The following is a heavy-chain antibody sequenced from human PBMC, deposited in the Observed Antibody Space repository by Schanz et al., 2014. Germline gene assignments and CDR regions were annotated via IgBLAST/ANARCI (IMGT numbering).Heavy chain of an antibody. J-gene: IGHJ4*02. Sequence: QVQLQESGPGLVKPSGTLSLTCAVSGGSISNANWWSWVRQPPGKGLQWIGEVYHSGGTNYNPSLKSRVTISLDVSKNQSSLRLTSVTAADTAVYYCARSVGMVRRYFDSWGQGNLVTVSS. D-gene: IGHD5-18*01. CDR1: GGSISNANW. CDR2: VYHSGGT. V-gene: IGHV4-4*02. CDR3: ARSVGMVRRYFDS.